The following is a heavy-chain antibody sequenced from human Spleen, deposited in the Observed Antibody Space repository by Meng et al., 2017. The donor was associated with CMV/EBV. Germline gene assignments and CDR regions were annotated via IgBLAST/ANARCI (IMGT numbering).Heavy chain of an antibody. V-gene: IGHV3-23*03. Sequence: GGSLRLSCAASGFTVSSNYMSWVRQAPGEGLEWVSIIYSGGSDTYYADSVKGRFTISRDNSKNTLYLQMNSLRAGDTAIYYCAKDSRRDYYDSSGYYHDGMDVWGQGTTVTVSS. J-gene: IGHJ6*02. D-gene: IGHD3-22*01. CDR2: IYSGGSDT. CDR1: GFTVSSNY. CDR3: AKDSRRDYYDSSGYYHDGMDV.